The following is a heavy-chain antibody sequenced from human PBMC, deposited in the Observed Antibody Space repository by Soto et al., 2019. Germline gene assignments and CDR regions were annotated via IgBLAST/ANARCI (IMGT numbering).Heavy chain of an antibody. CDR2: IYYSGST. Sequence: SETLSLTCTVSVGSVSSSSYYWSWIRQPPGKGLEWIGYIYYSGSTRYSPSLKSRVTLSIDTSKNQFSLRLSTVTAADTAVYYCARTGYCSGDSCYPNWFDPWGQGTLVTVSS. J-gene: IGHJ5*02. CDR1: VGSVSSSSYY. D-gene: IGHD2-15*01. V-gene: IGHV4-61*01. CDR3: ARTGYCSGDSCYPNWFDP.